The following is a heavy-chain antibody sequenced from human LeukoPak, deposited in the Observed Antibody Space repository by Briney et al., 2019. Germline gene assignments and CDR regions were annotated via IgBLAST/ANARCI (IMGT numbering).Heavy chain of an antibody. J-gene: IGHJ4*02. Sequence: QPGGSLRLSCAASGFTFSSYWMSWVRQAPGKGLEWVAVISSDGSYKYYADSVKGRFTISRDNSKNTLYLQMNSLIPEDTAVYYCARQYISGQWYFDYWGQGTLVTVSS. D-gene: IGHD5-18*01. CDR1: GFTFSSYW. V-gene: IGHV3-30*03. CDR3: ARQYISGQWYFDY. CDR2: ISSDGSYK.